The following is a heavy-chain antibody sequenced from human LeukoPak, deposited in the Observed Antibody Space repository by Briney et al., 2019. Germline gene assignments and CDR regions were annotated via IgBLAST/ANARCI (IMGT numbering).Heavy chain of an antibody. CDR3: AREIGSSWAHWFDP. D-gene: IGHD6-13*01. CDR2: IYTSGST. V-gene: IGHV4-4*07. J-gene: IGHJ5*02. CDR1: GGSISSYY. Sequence: SETLFLTCTVSGGSISSYYWSWIRQPAGKGLEWIGRIYTSGSTNYNPSLKSRVTMSVDTSKDQFSLKLSSVTAADTAVYYCAREIGSSWAHWFDPWGQGTLVTVSS.